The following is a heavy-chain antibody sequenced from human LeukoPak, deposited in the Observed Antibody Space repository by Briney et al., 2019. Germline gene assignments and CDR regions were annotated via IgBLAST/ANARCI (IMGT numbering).Heavy chain of an antibody. CDR3: GRGGKVEQLVLAR. J-gene: IGHJ4*02. CDR1: GFTFNTFW. D-gene: IGHD6-13*01. CDR2: INSDESRT. Sequence: GGSLRLSCAASGFTFNTFWMHWVRQVPGKGLVWVSRINSDESRTNYADSVKGRFTISRDNAKNTLYLQMNSLRAEDTAVYYCGRGGKVEQLVLARWGQGSLVTVSS. V-gene: IGHV3-74*01.